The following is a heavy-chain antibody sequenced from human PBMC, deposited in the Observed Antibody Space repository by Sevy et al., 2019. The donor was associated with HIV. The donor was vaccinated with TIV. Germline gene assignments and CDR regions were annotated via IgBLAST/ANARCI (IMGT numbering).Heavy chain of an antibody. Sequence: SETLSLTCTLSGGSVSSSSYFWSWIRQPPGKGLESIGYLYYSGSTNYNPSLKSRVTISVDTSKNQFSLKLSSVTAADTAVYYCARVGGLTDYGMDVWGQGTTVTVSS. CDR2: LYYSGST. CDR1: GGSVSSSSYF. J-gene: IGHJ6*02. V-gene: IGHV4-61*01. CDR3: ARVGGLTDYGMDV. D-gene: IGHD1-26*01.